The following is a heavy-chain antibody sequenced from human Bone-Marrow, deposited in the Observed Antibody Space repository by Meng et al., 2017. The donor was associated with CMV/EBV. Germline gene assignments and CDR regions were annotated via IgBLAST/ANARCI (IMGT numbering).Heavy chain of an antibody. J-gene: IGHJ3*02. CDR3: ARALEYMILAFDI. CDR2: INDSGST. CDR1: GHSISSDYF. D-gene: IGHD3-22*01. Sequence: SETLSLTCRVSGHSISSDYFWGWVRQPPGKGLEWVGINDSGSTYNNPSLKSRVAISVDTSGTQFSLTLSSVTAADTAVYYCARALEYMILAFDIWGQGTMVT. V-gene: IGHV4-38-2*02.